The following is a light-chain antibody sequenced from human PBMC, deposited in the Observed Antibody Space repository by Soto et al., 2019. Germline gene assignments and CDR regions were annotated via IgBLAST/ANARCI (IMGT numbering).Light chain of an antibody. CDR1: QSVSSNY. CDR3: QQYGSSPIT. J-gene: IGKJ5*01. CDR2: GAS. V-gene: IGKV3-20*01. Sequence: ESVLTQSPGTLSLSPGERATLSCRASQSVSSNYLAWYQQKPGQAPRXXIYGASSRATGIPDRFSGSGSGTDFTLTISRLEPEDVAVYYCQQYGSSPITFGQGTRLEIK.